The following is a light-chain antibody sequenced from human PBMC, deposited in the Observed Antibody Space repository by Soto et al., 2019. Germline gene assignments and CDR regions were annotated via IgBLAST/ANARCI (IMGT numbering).Light chain of an antibody. CDR3: QSYDSRLSGWV. V-gene: IGLV1-40*01. CDR2: GNN. Sequence: QSVLTQPPSVSGAPGQRVTISCTGSSSNIGAGYDVHWYQQFPGTAPKLLIYGNNNRPSGVPDRVSGAKSGTSASLAITGLQAEDEADYYCQSYDSRLSGWVFGGGTQLTVL. J-gene: IGLJ3*02. CDR1: SSNIGAGYD.